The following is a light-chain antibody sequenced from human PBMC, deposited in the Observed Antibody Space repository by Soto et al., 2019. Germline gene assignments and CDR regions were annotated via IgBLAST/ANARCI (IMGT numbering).Light chain of an antibody. CDR3: QAWGSSTGV. V-gene: IGLV3-1*01. Sequence: SYELTQPPSVSVSPGQTASITCSGDKLGNKYACWYQQKPGQSPVLVIYQDSKRPSGIPERFSGSNSGNTATLTISGTQAMDEDDYYCQAWGSSTGVFGTGTKVTVL. CDR1: KLGNKY. CDR2: QDS. J-gene: IGLJ1*01.